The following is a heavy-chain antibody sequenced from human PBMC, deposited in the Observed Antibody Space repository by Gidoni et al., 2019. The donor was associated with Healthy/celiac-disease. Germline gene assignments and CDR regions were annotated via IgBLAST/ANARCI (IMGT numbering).Heavy chain of an antibody. CDR3: ARGASVVNYGMDV. D-gene: IGHD2-15*01. CDR2: IYYSGST. J-gene: IGHJ6*02. V-gene: IGHV4-39*01. CDR1: GGSISSSSYY. Sequence: QLQLQESGPGLVKPSETLSLTCTVSGGSISSSSYYWGWIRQPPGKWLEWIGSIYYSGSTYYNPSLKSRVTISVDTSKNQFSLKLSSVTAADTAVYYCARGASVVNYGMDVWGQGTTVTVSS.